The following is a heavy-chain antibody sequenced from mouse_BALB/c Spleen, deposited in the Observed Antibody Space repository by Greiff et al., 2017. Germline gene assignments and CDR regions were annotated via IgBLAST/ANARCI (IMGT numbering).Heavy chain of an antibody. V-gene: IGHV5-6*02. J-gene: IGHJ2*01. Sequence: DVMLVESGGDLVKPGGSLKLSCAASGFTFSSYGMSWVRQTPDKRLEWVATISSGGSYTYYPDSVKGRFTISRDNAKNTLYLQMSSLKSEDTAMYYCARLISSYNYLDYWGQGTTLTVSS. CDR2: ISSGGSYT. CDR1: GFTFSSYG. D-gene: IGHD1-1*01. CDR3: ARLISSYNYLDY.